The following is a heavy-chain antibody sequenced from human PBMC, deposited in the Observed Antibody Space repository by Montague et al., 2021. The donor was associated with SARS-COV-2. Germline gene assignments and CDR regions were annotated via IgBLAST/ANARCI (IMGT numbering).Heavy chain of an antibody. D-gene: IGHD3-22*01. CDR1: GGSITNNIDY. J-gene: IGHJ3*01. V-gene: IGHV4-39*02. CDR3: ARLKRYFDSSGSPSAFDF. Sequence: SETLSLTCTDSGGSITNNIDYWAWIRQPPGKGPEWIGSIYYTGNTYYNPSLKSRVTISVVTSKNHFTLKLSSVTAAETAVYYCARLKRYFDSSGSPSAFDFWGQGTKVTVSS. CDR2: IYYTGNT.